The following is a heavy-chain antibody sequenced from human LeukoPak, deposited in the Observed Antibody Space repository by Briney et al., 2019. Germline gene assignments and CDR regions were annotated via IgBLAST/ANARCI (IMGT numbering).Heavy chain of an antibody. CDR3: ARLPYSTVAFDI. Sequence: ASVKVSCKASGGTFSGYAISWVRQAPGQGLEWMGRIIPILGIANYAQKFQGRVTITADKSTSTAYMELSSLRSEDTAVYYCARLPYSTVAFDIWGQGTVVTVSS. J-gene: IGHJ3*02. CDR1: GGTFSGYA. CDR2: IIPILGIA. V-gene: IGHV1-69*04. D-gene: IGHD6-13*01.